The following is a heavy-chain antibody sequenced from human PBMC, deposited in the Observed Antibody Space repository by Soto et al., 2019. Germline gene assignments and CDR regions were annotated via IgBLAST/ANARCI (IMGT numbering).Heavy chain of an antibody. V-gene: IGHV3-30-3*01. CDR3: VRSNSEAGWGQFDY. CDR2: ISSAGTNK. J-gene: IGHJ4*02. Sequence: QVQLVGSGGGVVQPGTSLRLSCAASGFTFSIYAMHWVRQAPEKGLEWVAVISSAGTNKNHADSVRGRFSISRDNANNMLYLQMDNMRVDDTDVYYCVRSNSEAGWGQFDYWGQGTLVTVCS. D-gene: IGHD3-16*01. CDR1: GFTFSIYA.